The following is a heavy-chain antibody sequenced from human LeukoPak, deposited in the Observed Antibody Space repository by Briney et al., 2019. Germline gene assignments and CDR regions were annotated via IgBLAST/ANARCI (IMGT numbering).Heavy chain of an antibody. CDR2: INSDGDNA. CDR1: GFTFSSYA. J-gene: IGHJ3*01. CDR3: ARRGNAFDF. V-gene: IGHV3-23*01. Sequence: GGSLRLPCVASGFTFSSYAMTWVPQAPGKGLEWVSHINSDGDNAYYADSVKGRFAISRDNSKNTLYLQMNSLRAEDTALYYCARRGNAFDFWGQGTMVTVSS. D-gene: IGHD3-16*01.